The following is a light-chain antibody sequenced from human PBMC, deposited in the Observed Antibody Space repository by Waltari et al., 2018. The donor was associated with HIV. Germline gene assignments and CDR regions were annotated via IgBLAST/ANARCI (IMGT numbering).Light chain of an antibody. V-gene: IGLV1-44*01. J-gene: IGLJ2*01. CDR2: SND. CDR3: AAWDVSLNGLV. CDR1: RANIGRHT. Sequence: HSVLPQPPSASGPPGQRVPIPCSGIRANIGRHTVPWYQPLPGTAPKLLIYSNDQRPSGVPDRFSGAKSGTSASLASSGLQSEDEAGYYCAAWDVSLNGLVFGGGTKVTVL.